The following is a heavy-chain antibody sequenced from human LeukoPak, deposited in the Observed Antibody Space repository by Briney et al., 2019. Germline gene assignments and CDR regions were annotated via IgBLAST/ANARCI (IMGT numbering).Heavy chain of an antibody. V-gene: IGHV4-34*01. CDR3: AAKGGDGHNSAFGF. D-gene: IGHD5-24*01. CDR1: GGSFSGYY. J-gene: IGHJ4*02. CDR2: INHHGYT. Sequence: SETLSLTCVVDGGSFSGYYWSWIRQSPGKGLEWIGEINHHGYTNYNPSLRSRVIMSVDTSKNHISLKLTSVTAADTAMYYCAAKGGDGHNSAFGFWGQGALVRVSS.